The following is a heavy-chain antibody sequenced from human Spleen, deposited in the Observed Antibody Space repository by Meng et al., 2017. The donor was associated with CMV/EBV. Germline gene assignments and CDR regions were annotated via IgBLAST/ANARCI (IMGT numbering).Heavy chain of an antibody. D-gene: IGHD1-26*01. CDR3: AKDRHSGSYYFDY. Sequence: GESLKISCEASGFTFDIHAMHWVRQAPGRGLEWVAVISYDGSNDYYADSVKGRFTISRDNSKNTLYVQMNSLRAEDTAVYYCAKDRHSGSYYFDYWGQGTLVTVSS. J-gene: IGHJ4*02. V-gene: IGHV3-30-3*01. CDR1: GFTFDIHA. CDR2: ISYDGSND.